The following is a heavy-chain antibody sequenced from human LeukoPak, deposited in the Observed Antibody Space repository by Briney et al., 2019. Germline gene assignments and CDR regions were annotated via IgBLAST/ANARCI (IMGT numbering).Heavy chain of an antibody. D-gene: IGHD5-12*01. CDR3: ASRNGYSGYDYRPYYYYGMDV. V-gene: IGHV3-48*03. J-gene: IGHJ6*04. Sequence: GGSLRLSCAASGFTFSSYEMNWVRQAPGKGLEWVSYISSSGSTIYYADSVKGRFTISRDNAKNSLYLQMNSLRAEDTAVYYCASRNGYSGYDYRPYYYYGMDVWGKGTTVTVSS. CDR2: ISSSGSTI. CDR1: GFTFSSYE.